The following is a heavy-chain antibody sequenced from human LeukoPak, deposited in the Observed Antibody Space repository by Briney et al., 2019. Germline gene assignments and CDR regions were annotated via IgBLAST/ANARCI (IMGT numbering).Heavy chain of an antibody. J-gene: IGHJ4*02. CDR1: GFTFSSYA. V-gene: IGHV3-23*01. CDR2: ISGSGGST. D-gene: IGHD4-11*01. CDR3: AKDTQSTPYYFDY. Sequence: GGSLRLSCAASGFTFSSYAMSWVHQAPGKGLEWVSAISGSGGSTYYADSVKGRFTISRDNSKNTLYLQMNSLRAEDTAVYYCAKDTQSTPYYFDYWGQGTLVTVSS.